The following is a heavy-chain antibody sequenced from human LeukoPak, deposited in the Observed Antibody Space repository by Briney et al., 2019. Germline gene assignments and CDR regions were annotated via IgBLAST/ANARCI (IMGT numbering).Heavy chain of an antibody. CDR3: GKDRQAGPHPKVFNI. D-gene: IGHD6-13*01. CDR2: IKQGGSEK. CDR1: GFTFSSYW. Sequence: AGGSLRLSCAASGFTFSSYWMSWVRQAPGKGLEWVANIKQGGSEKYYVDSVKGRFTISRDNAKNSLYLQMNSLRAEDTAVYYCGKDRQAGPHPKVFNIWAQGTPVTV. V-gene: IGHV3-7*01. J-gene: IGHJ3*02.